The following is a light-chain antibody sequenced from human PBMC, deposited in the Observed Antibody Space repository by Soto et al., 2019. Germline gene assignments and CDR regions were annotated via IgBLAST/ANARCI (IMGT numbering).Light chain of an antibody. CDR2: EVN. CDR3: SSYAGNNNLV. Sequence: QSVLTQPPSASGSPGQSVTISCTGTSSDVGGYNYVSWYQQHPGKAPKLMIYEVNKRPSGVPDRFSGSKSGNTASLTVSGLQAEDEADYYCSSYAGNNNLVFGGGTQLTVL. CDR1: SSDVGGYNY. V-gene: IGLV2-8*01. J-gene: IGLJ2*01.